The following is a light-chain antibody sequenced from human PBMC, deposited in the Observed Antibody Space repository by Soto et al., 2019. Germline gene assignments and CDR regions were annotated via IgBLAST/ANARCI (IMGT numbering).Light chain of an antibody. CDR1: QSVSSSY. CDR3: QQYGSSQS. CDR2: GAS. Sequence: EIVLTQSPGTLSLSPGERATLSCRASQSVSSSYLAWYQQIPGQAPRLLIYGASSRATGIPDRFSGSGSGTDFTLTISRLEPEDFAVYYSQQYGSSQSFGQGTKVEIK. J-gene: IGKJ1*01. V-gene: IGKV3-20*01.